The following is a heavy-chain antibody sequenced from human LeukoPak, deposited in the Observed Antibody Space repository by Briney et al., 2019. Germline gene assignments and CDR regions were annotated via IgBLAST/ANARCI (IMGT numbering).Heavy chain of an antibody. CDR3: AREYYYDSSGSSYYYYYMDV. CDR2: ISAYNGNT. D-gene: IGHD3-22*01. J-gene: IGHJ6*03. Sequence: ASVTLSCKASGYTFTSYGISWVRQAPGQGLEWMGWISAYNGNTNYAQKLQGRVTMTTDTSTSTAYMELRSLRSDDTAVYYCAREYYYDSSGSSYYYYYMDVWGKGTTVTVSS. CDR1: GYTFTSYG. V-gene: IGHV1-18*01.